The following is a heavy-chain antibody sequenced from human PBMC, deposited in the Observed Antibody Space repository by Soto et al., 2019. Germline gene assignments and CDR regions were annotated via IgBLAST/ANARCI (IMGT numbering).Heavy chain of an antibody. CDR1: GYTFTTYG. CDR2: ISTYNGNT. Sequence: QVQLVQSGAEVNKPGASVKVSCKASGYTFTTYGMSWVRQAPGQGLDWMGWISTYNGNTKYAERLQGRVTITTDTTTSTAYMGLRSLRSDDTAVYYCARGPTDYYDNSGNYFLDYWGQGALVTVSA. V-gene: IGHV1-18*01. CDR3: ARGPTDYYDNSGNYFLDY. J-gene: IGHJ4*02. D-gene: IGHD3-22*01.